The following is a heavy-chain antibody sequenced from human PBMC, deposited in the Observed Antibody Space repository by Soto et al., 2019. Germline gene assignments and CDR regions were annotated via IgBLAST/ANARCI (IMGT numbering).Heavy chain of an antibody. CDR3: AYSSCYCSGVGVGY. CDR2: ILPIFGTA. CDR1: GGTFSSYG. V-gene: IGHV1-69*06. J-gene: IGHJ4*02. D-gene: IGHD3-22*01. Sequence: QVPLVQSGAEVKMPRSSLKVSCKASGGTFSSYGISWVRQAPGQGLEWMGGILPIFGTAHYAQKFQGIVTITADKSTNTTYMELSSLRSEDTAVYYCAYSSCYCSGVGVGYWGQGTLVTVFS.